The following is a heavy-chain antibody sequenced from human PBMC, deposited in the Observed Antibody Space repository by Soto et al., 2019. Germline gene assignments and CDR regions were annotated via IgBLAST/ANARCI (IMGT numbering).Heavy chain of an antibody. Sequence: EAQLLESGGGLVQPGGSLRLSCAASGFTFSNYAMSWVRQAPGKGLEWVSVISGSGGSTYYADSVKGRFTISRDNSKNTLYLQMNSLRAEDTAVYYCAKDVAAITMVRGVIITPYYFDYWGQGTLVTVSS. J-gene: IGHJ4*02. D-gene: IGHD3-10*01. CDR1: GFTFSNYA. CDR2: ISGSGGST. V-gene: IGHV3-23*01. CDR3: AKDVAAITMVRGVIITPYYFDY.